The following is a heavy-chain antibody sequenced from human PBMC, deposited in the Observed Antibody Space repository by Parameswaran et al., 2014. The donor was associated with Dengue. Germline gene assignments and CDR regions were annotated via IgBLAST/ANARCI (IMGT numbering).Heavy chain of an antibody. CDR2: INHSGST. V-gene: IGHV4-34*01. D-gene: IGHD2-2*01. J-gene: IGHJ5*02. Sequence: WIRAPQGTGLEWIGEINHSGSTNYNPSLKSRVTISVDTSKNQFSLKLSSVTAADTAVYYCARELGYCSSTSCARGWFDPWGQGTLVTVSS. CDR3: ARELGYCSSTSCARGWFDP.